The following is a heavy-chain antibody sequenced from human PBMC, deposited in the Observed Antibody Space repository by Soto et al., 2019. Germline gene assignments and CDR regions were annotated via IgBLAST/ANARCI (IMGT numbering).Heavy chain of an antibody. CDR1: GFTFSSYG. D-gene: IGHD3-16*01. V-gene: IGHV3-30*18. CDR3: AKDLLFGGPNKANH. CDR2: ILYDGSNI. Sequence: GGSLSLSCAASGFTFSSYGMHWVRQAPGKGLEWVAVILYDGSNIYYADSVKGLFTISRDNSKNTLFLQMNSLRAEDTAVYYCAKDLLFGGPNKANHWGQGTLVTVSS. J-gene: IGHJ5*02.